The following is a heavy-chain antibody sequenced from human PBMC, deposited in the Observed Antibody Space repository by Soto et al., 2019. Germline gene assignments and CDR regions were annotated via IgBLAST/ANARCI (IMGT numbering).Heavy chain of an antibody. D-gene: IGHD5-12*01. V-gene: IGHV3-48*02. CDR3: ARVSRYSGYVWLDP. CDR1: GFTLSSYS. J-gene: IGHJ5*02. CDR2: ISSSSSTI. Sequence: PGGSLRLSYAASGFTLSSYSMNWVRQAPGKGLEWVSYISSSSSTIYYADSVKGRFTISRDNAKNSLYLQMNSLRDEDTAVYYCARVSRYSGYVWLDPWGQGTLVTVSS.